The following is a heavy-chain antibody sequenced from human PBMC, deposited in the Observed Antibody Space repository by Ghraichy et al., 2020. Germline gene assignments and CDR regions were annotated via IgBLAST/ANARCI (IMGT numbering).Heavy chain of an antibody. CDR2: ISSSSSYI. J-gene: IGHJ4*02. CDR1: GFTFSSYS. Sequence: GEALNISCAASGFTFSSYSMNWVRQAPGKGLEWVSSISSSSSYIYYADSVKGRFTISRDNAKNSLYLQMNSLRAEDTAVYYCARDLVVGAKNREPCYWGQGTLVTVSS. CDR3: ARDLVVGAKNREPCY. V-gene: IGHV3-21*01. D-gene: IGHD2-15*01.